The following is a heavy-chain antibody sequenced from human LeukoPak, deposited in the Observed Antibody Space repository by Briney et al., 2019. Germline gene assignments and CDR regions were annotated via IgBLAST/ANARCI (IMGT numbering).Heavy chain of an antibody. Sequence: GGSLRLSCAASGFTFSTYWMTWVRQAPGKGLEWVANIKQDGSEKYYEDSMKGRFTISRDNAKKSLYLQMNSLRAEDTAVYYCARVHPGSSLLIGEIDSWGQGTLVTVSS. V-gene: IGHV3-7*04. CDR2: IKQDGSEK. CDR3: ARVHPGSSLLIGEIDS. CDR1: GFTFSTYW. D-gene: IGHD6-13*01. J-gene: IGHJ5*01.